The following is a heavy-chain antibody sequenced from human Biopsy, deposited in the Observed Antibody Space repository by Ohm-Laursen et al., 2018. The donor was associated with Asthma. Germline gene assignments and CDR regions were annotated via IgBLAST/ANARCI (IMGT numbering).Heavy chain of an antibody. Sequence: LSLTCASSGFTFSSYGMHWVRQAPGKGLEWVAVISYDGSNKYYADSVKGRFTISRDNPKNTLYLQMNSLRAEDTAVYYCASQSSGPDFWSGYYYFDYWGQGTLVTVSS. CDR2: ISYDGSNK. J-gene: IGHJ4*02. D-gene: IGHD3-3*01. CDR1: GFTFSSYG. CDR3: ASQSSGPDFWSGYYYFDY. V-gene: IGHV3-30*03.